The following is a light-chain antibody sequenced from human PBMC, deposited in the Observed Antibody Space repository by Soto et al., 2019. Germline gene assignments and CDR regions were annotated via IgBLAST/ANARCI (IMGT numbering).Light chain of an antibody. CDR3: QQYNNWPLT. J-gene: IGKJ2*01. Sequence: EIVMTQSPATLSVSPGERATLSCRASQSVSSNLAWYQQKPGQAPRLLIYGASTRATGIPARFSGSGSGTDFTLTISSLQSEDFAVYYCQQYNNWPLTCGQGTKLEIK. CDR2: GAS. V-gene: IGKV3-15*01. CDR1: QSVSSN.